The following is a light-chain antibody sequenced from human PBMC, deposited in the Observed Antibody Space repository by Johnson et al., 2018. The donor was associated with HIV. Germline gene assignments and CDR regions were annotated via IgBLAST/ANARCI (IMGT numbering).Light chain of an antibody. CDR2: ENN. CDR3: GTWDSSLSAV. Sequence: QSVLTQPPSVSAAPGQKVTISCSGSSSNIESNCVSWYQLLPGTAPKVLIYENNKRPSGIPDRFSGSKSGTSATLGITGLQTGDEADYYCGTWDSSLSAVFGTGTKVTVL. J-gene: IGLJ1*01. CDR1: SSNIESNC. V-gene: IGLV1-51*02.